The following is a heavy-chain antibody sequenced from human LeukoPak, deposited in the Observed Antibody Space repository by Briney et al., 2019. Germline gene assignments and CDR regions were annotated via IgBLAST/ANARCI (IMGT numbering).Heavy chain of an antibody. CDR3: AYSTVVTRGYY. CDR1: GGSFSGYY. J-gene: IGHJ4*02. CDR2: INHSGST. D-gene: IGHD4-23*01. Sequence: PSETLSLTCAVYGGSFSGYYWSWIRQPQGKGLEWIGEINHSGSTNYNPSLKSRVTISLDTSKNQFSLKLSSVTAADTAVYYCAYSTVVTRGYYWGQGTLVTVSS. V-gene: IGHV4-34*01.